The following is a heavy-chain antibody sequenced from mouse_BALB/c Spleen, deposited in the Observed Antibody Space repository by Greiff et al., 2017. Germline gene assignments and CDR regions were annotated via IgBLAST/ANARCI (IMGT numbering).Heavy chain of an antibody. Sequence: EVKLVESGGGLVKPGGSLKLSCAASGFAFSSYDMSWVRQTPEKRLEWVAYISSGGGSTYYPDTVKGRFTISRDNAKNTLYLQMSSLKSEDTAMYYCATTLMDYWGQGTSVTVSS. CDR1: GFAFSSYD. J-gene: IGHJ4*01. CDR2: ISSGGGST. CDR3: ATTLMDY. D-gene: IGHD2-13*01. V-gene: IGHV5-12-1*01.